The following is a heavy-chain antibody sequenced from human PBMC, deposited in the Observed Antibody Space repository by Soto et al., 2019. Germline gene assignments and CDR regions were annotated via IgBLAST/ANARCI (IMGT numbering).Heavy chain of an antibody. D-gene: IGHD3-16*02. CDR2: IYYSGST. CDR1: GGSISSGGYY. CDR3: ARGGGYRSRQATWFDH. Sequence: SETLSLTCTVSGGSISSGGYYWSWIRQHPGKGLEWIGYIYYSGSTYYNPSLKSRVTISVDTSKNQFSLKLSSVTAADTAVYYCARGGGYRSRQATWFDHWGQGTLVTVSS. V-gene: IGHV4-31*03. J-gene: IGHJ5*02.